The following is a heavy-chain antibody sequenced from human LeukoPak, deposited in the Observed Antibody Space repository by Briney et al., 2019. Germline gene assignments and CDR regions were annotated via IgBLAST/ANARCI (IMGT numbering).Heavy chain of an antibody. J-gene: IGHJ4*02. CDR2: ISSDSRTI. V-gene: IGHV3-48*02. CDR1: GFTFSNYA. Sequence: PGGSLRLSCAASGFTFSNYAMSWVRQAPGKGLEWVSYISSDSRTIYYADSVKGRFTISRDNAKNSLYLQMKSLRDEDTAVYYCARYGSGTSYITNYFDYWGQGTLVTVSS. D-gene: IGHD3-10*01. CDR3: ARYGSGTSYITNYFDY.